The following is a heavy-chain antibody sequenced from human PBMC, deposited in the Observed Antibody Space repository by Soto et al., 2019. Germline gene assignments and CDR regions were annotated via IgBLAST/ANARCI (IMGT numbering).Heavy chain of an antibody. D-gene: IGHD3-10*01. J-gene: IGHJ6*02. Sequence: QVQLQQSGPGLVKPSQTLSLTCTVSGGSISSGDYYWSWIRQPPGKGLEWIGYIYYSGSTYYNPSLKSRVTIYVDTSKNQSSLKPSSVTAADTAVYDCARDGGSGSYSYYYYYGMDVWGQGTTVTVSS. CDR1: GGSISSGDYY. CDR3: ARDGGSGSYSYYYYYGMDV. V-gene: IGHV4-30-4*01. CDR2: IYYSGST.